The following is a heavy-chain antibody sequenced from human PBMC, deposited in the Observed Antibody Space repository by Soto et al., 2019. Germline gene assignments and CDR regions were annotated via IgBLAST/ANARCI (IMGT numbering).Heavy chain of an antibody. CDR3: AKDRGEEGLKFLEWFGGMDV. V-gene: IGHV3-74*01. J-gene: IGHJ6*02. Sequence: GGSLRLSCAASGFTVSNYWMNWVRQAPGKGLVWVSHIKNDGTTSYADSVEGRFTVSRDDAKNSFYLQMNSLRADDTAVYYCAKDRGEEGLKFLEWFGGMDVWGHGTTVTVSS. CDR1: GFTVSNYW. CDR2: IKNDGTT. D-gene: IGHD3-3*01.